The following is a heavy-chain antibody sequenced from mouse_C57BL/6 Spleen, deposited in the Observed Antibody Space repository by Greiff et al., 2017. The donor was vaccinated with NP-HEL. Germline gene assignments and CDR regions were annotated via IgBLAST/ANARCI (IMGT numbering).Heavy chain of an antibody. D-gene: IGHD4-1*01. CDR2: IYPGDGDT. CDR1: GYAFSSSW. CDR3: ALTGTTY. J-gene: IGHJ2*01. V-gene: IGHV1-82*01. Sequence: VQGVESGPELVKPGASVKISCKASGYAFSSSWMNWVKQRPGKGLEWIGRIYPGDGDTNYNGKFKGKATLTADKSSSTAYMQLSSLTSEDSAVYFCALTGTTYWGQGTTLTVSS.